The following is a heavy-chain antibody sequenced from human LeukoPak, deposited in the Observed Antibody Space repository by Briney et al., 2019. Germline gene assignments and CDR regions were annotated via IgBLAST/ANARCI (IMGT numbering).Heavy chain of an antibody. V-gene: IGHV4-59*11. CDR2: IYYSGST. CDR1: GGSISSHY. D-gene: IGHD6-25*01. Sequence: SETLSLTCTVSGGSISSHYWSWIRQPPGKGLEWIGYIYYSGSTNYNPSLKSRVTISVDTSKNQFSLRLSSVTAADTAVCYCASYSSGPYNWFDPWGQGTLVTVSS. CDR3: ASYSSGPYNWFDP. J-gene: IGHJ5*02.